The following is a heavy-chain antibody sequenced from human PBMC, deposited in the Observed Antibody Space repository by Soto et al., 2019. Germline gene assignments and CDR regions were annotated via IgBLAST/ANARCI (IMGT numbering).Heavy chain of an antibody. CDR1: GFTFSSYA. D-gene: IGHD3-22*01. Sequence: TGGSLRLSCAASGFTFSSYAMHWVRQAPGKGLEWVAVISYDGSNKYYADSVKGRFTISRDNSKNTLYLQMNSLRAEDTAVYYCARSGDSSGYLQSFYYYYGMDVWGQGTTVTVSS. CDR2: ISYDGSNK. V-gene: IGHV3-30-3*01. CDR3: ARSGDSSGYLQSFYYYYGMDV. J-gene: IGHJ6*02.